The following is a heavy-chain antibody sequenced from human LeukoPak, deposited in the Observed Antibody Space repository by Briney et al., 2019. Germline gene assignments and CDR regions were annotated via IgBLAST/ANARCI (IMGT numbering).Heavy chain of an antibody. CDR3: AREGGFYRPLDY. CDR1: GGSISTTNW. V-gene: IGHV4-4*02. Sequence: SETLSLTCDVSGGSISTTNWWTWVRQPPGGGLEWIGEVHLNGRTHYSPSLESRVTMSVDMSENHISLQLTSVTAADTAVYYCAREGGFYRPLDYSGPGTLVIVSS. J-gene: IGHJ4*02. CDR2: VHLNGRT. D-gene: IGHD2/OR15-2a*01.